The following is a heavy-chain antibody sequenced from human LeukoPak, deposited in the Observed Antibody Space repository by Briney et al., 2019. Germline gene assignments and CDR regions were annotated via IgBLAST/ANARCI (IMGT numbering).Heavy chain of an antibody. CDR3: ARRGSVQAIDP. CDR1: GFTFSSSG. D-gene: IGHD1-26*01. CDR2: INSDGSST. Sequence: GGSLRLPCVASGFTFSSSGMTWVRQAPGKGLGWFSRINSDGSSTTYADSVKGRFTVSRDSAKNTLYLQMNSLRVEDTAVYYCARRGSVQAIDPWGQGTLVTVSS. V-gene: IGHV3-74*03. J-gene: IGHJ5*02.